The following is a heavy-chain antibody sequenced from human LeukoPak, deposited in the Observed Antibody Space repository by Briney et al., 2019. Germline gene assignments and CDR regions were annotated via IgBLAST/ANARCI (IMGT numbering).Heavy chain of an antibody. J-gene: IGHJ3*02. V-gene: IGHV3-11*04. CDR1: GFTFSDYY. Sequence: GGSLRLSCAASGFTFSDYYMSSIGQAAGQGLEWVSYISSSGSTIYYADSVKGRFTISRDNAKNSLYLQMNSLRAEDTAVYYCARDLRAGYYYDSSGHRDAFDIWGQGTMVTVSS. D-gene: IGHD3-22*01. CDR3: ARDLRAGYYYDSSGHRDAFDI. CDR2: ISSSGSTI.